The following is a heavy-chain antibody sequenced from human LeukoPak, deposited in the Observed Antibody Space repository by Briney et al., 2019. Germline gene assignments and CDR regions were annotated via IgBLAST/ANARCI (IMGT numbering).Heavy chain of an antibody. D-gene: IGHD1-26*01. Sequence: GGSLRLSCAASGSTFSSYSMNWVRQAPGKGLEWVSSISSSSSYIYYADSVKGRFTISRDNAKNSLYLQMNSLRAEDTAVYYCARESSALVPLDYWGQGTLVTVSS. CDR3: ARESSALVPLDY. V-gene: IGHV3-21*01. CDR1: GSTFSSYS. J-gene: IGHJ4*02. CDR2: ISSSSSYI.